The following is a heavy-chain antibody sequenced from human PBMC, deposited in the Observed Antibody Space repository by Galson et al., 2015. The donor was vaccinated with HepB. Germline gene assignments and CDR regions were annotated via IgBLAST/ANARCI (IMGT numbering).Heavy chain of an antibody. CDR2: IYYSGST. CDR1: GGSISSSY. D-gene: IGHD3-10*01. J-gene: IGHJ5*02. Sequence: CTVSGGSISSSYWSWIRQPPGKGLEWIGYIYYSGSTNYNPSLKSRVTISVDTSKNQFSLKLSSVTAADTAVYYCARARSNLDSRFDPWGQGTLVTVSS. V-gene: IGHV4-59*01. CDR3: ARARSNLDSRFDP.